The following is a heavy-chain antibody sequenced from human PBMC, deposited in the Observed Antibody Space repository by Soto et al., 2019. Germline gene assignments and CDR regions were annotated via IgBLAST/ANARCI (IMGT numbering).Heavy chain of an antibody. CDR1: GFTVSSSY. CDR3: AGGAGYSDPELVC. Sequence: GGSLRLSCAASGFTVSSSYMNWVRQAPGKGLEWVSVIYSGGNTYYTDSVKGRFIISRDNSKNTLYLQMNSLRVEDTAVYYCAGGAGYSDPELVCWGQGTRDTVSP. D-gene: IGHD2-21*01. CDR2: IYSGGNT. V-gene: IGHV3-53*01. J-gene: IGHJ4*02.